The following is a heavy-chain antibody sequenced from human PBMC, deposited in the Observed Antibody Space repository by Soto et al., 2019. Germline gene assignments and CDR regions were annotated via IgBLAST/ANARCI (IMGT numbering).Heavy chain of an antibody. CDR1: GFTFSSYG. Sequence: QVQLVESGGGVVQPGRSLRLSCAASGFTFSSYGMHWVRQAPGKGLEWVAVISYDGSNKYYADSVKGRFTISRDNSKNTLYLQMNSLRAEDTAVYYCATVNYYDSSGHLGGIFDYWGQGTLVTVSS. CDR2: ISYDGSNK. V-gene: IGHV3-30*03. CDR3: ATVNYYDSSGHLGGIFDY. D-gene: IGHD3-22*01. J-gene: IGHJ4*02.